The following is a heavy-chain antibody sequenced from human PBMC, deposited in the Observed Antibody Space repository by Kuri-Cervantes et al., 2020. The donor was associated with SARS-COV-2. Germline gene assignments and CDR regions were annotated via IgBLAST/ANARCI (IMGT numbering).Heavy chain of an antibody. CDR3: AIAWSTFDY. CDR2: IYYSGST. Sequence: SCTVSGGSISSSSYYWGWIRQPPGKGLEWIGSIYYSGSTYYNPSLKSRVTISVDTSKNQFSLKLSSVTAADTAVYYCAIAWSTFDYWGQGTLVTVSS. CDR1: GGSISSSSYY. D-gene: IGHD2-15*01. V-gene: IGHV4-39*07. J-gene: IGHJ4*02.